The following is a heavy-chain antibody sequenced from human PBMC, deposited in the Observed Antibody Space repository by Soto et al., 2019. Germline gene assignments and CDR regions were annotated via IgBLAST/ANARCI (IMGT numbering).Heavy chain of an antibody. CDR1: GGSISSSNYY. CDR2: IYYSGRT. D-gene: IGHD2-8*02. Sequence: SETLSLTCTVSGGSISSSNYYWGWIRQPPGKGLEWIGSIYYSGRTNYNPSLKGRVTISVDTSKNQFSLKLTSVTAADTAVYYCARDKITGLFDYWGQGTLVTVSS. J-gene: IGHJ4*02. CDR3: ARDKITGLFDY. V-gene: IGHV4-39*07.